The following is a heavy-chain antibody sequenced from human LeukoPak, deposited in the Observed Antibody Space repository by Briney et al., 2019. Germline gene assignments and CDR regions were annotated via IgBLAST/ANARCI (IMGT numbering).Heavy chain of an antibody. J-gene: IGHJ4*02. CDR1: GFSFSSYA. V-gene: IGHV3-23*01. CDR2: ISGRGGST. D-gene: IGHD2-15*01. Sequence: PGGSLRLSCAASGFSFSSYAMSWVRQAPGKGLEWVSTISGRGGSTYYADSVKGRFTISRDNSKSTLYLQMSRLRAEDTAVYYCAKGAANIVVVVGASPLFDFWGQGTLVTVSS. CDR3: AKGAANIVVVVGASPLFDF.